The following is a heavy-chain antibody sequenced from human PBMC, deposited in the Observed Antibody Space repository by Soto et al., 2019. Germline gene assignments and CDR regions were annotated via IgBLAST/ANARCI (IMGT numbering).Heavy chain of an antibody. Sequence: SETLSLTCTVSGGSISSYYWSWIRQPPGKGLEWIGYIYYSGSTNYNPSLKSRVTISVDTSKNQFSLKLSSVTAADTAVYYCARDYYDSRGYYGFDYWGQGTLVTVSS. J-gene: IGHJ4*02. CDR2: IYYSGST. CDR3: ARDYYDSRGYYGFDY. V-gene: IGHV4-59*01. CDR1: GGSISSYY. D-gene: IGHD3-22*01.